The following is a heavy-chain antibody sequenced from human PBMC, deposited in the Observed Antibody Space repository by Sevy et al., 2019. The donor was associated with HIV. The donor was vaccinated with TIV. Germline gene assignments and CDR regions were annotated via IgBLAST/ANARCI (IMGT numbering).Heavy chain of an antibody. CDR3: AIDLYGALRWLQDYYYYGMDV. CDR2: IRYDGSNK. J-gene: IGHJ6*02. Sequence: GGSLRLSCAASGFTFSSYGMHWVRQAPGKGLEWVAFIRYDGSNKYYADSVKGRFTISRDNSKNTLYLQMNSLRAEDTAVYYCAIDLYGALRWLQDYYYYGMDVWGQGTTVTVSS. V-gene: IGHV3-30*02. D-gene: IGHD5-12*01. CDR1: GFTFSSYG.